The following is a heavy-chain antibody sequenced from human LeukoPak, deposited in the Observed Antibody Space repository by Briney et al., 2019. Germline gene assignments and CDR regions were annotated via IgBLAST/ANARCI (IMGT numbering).Heavy chain of an antibody. Sequence: ASVKVSCKASGYTFTSYDINWVRQATGQGLEWMGWMNPNSGNTGYAQKFQGRVTMTRNTSISKAYMELSSLRSEDTAVYYCARGVRLSCYSCRYYYYYMDVWGKGTTVTVSS. J-gene: IGHJ6*03. CDR2: MNPNSGNT. V-gene: IGHV1-8*01. CDR1: GYTFTSYD. D-gene: IGHD2-15*01. CDR3: ARGVRLSCYSCRYYYYYMDV.